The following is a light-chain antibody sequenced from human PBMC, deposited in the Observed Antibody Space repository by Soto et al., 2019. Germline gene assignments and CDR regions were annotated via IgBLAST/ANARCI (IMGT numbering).Light chain of an antibody. J-gene: IGKJ2*01. CDR1: QSVSSY. Sequence: EIVLIQSPATLSLSPGERATLSCRASQSVSSYLAWYQQKPGQAPRLLIYDASNRATGIPARFSGSGSGTDFTLTISSLEPEDFAVYYCQQRSNWPPYTFGQGT. CDR3: QQRSNWPPYT. V-gene: IGKV3-11*01. CDR2: DAS.